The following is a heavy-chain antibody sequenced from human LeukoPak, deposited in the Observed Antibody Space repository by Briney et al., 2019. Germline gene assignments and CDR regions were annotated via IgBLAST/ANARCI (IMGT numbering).Heavy chain of an antibody. CDR3: PRQSYASGWNPFDY. D-gene: IGHD6-19*01. J-gene: IGHJ4*02. CDR1: GFTFSNYA. CDR2: ISGGGVTT. Sequence: PGRSLRLSCVASGFTFSNYAMSWVRQAPGKGLEWVPTISGGGVTTYYGDSAKGRFAISRDNSKNTLYLQMNSLTADDTAVYYCPRQSYASGWNPFDYWGQGILVTVSS. V-gene: IGHV3-23*01.